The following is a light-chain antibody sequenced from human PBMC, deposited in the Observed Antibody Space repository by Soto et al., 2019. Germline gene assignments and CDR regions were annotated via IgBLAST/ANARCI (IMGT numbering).Light chain of an antibody. CDR1: QSVSSN. Sequence: EIVMTQSPATLSVSPGERATLSCRASQSVSSNLAWYQQKPGQAPRLLIYGAFTRATGIQARFSGSGSGTEFTLTIRSLQSEDFAVYYCKHYNNWPLTFGGGTKVDNK. V-gene: IGKV3-15*01. CDR3: KHYNNWPLT. J-gene: IGKJ4*01. CDR2: GAF.